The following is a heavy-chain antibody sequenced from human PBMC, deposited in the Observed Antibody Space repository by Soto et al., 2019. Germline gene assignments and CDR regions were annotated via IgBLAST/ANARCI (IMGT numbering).Heavy chain of an antibody. D-gene: IGHD3-22*01. V-gene: IGHV4-31*03. CDR2: IFHTGTT. Sequence: QVQLQESGPGLAKPSQTLSLTCTVSGASLSSGGYYWTWIRQVPGKALEWIGYIFHTGTTFYNPSLKSRVVMSIEKSDNQFSLNLRSVTAADTAVYYCARGLGYDSNGRFLAAFDVWGQGTMVTVSS. CDR1: GASLSSGGYY. CDR3: ARGLGYDSNGRFLAAFDV. J-gene: IGHJ3*01.